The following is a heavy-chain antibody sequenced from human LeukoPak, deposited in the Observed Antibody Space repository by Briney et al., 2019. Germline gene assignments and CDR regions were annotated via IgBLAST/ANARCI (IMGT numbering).Heavy chain of an antibody. CDR3: ARRYSYGSYYFDY. D-gene: IGHD5-18*01. J-gene: IGHJ4*02. CDR2: IYYSGST. CDR1: GGSISSSSYY. V-gene: IGHV4-61*01. Sequence: SETLSLTCTVSGGSISSSSYYWSWIRQPPGKGLEWIGYIYYSGSTNYNPSLRSRVTISVDTSKNQFSLKLSSVTAADTAVYYCARRYSYGSYYFDYWGQGTLVTVSS.